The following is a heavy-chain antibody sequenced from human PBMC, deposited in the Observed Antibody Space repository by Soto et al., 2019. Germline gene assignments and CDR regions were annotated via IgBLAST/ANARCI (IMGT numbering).Heavy chain of an antibody. CDR1: GGSFSTYY. D-gene: IGHD3-9*01. CDR2: INHSGSN. CDR3: ARGGSNDWQVAFDI. J-gene: IGHJ3*02. Sequence: QLQQWGAGLLKPSETLSLTCVVSGGSFSTYYYNWIRQSPGKGLEWIGEINHSGSNNYSPSLKSLVTMSLDTSKNQVALKLTSVTAADTAVYYCARGGSNDWQVAFDIWGQGTMVTVSS. V-gene: IGHV4-34*01.